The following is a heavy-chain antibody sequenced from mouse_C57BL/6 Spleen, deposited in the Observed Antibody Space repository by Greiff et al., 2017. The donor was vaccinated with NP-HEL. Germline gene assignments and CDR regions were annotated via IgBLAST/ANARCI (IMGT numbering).Heavy chain of an antibody. D-gene: IGHD1-1*01. Sequence: EVQRVESGGGLVKPGGSLKLSCAASGFTFSSYAMSWVRQTPEKRLEWVATISAGGSYTYYPDNVKGRFTISRDNAKNNLYLQMSHLKSEDTAMYYCARDHTTVVATGAYWGQGTLVTVSA. CDR2: ISAGGSYT. V-gene: IGHV5-4*01. J-gene: IGHJ3*01. CDR3: ARDHTTVVATGAY. CDR1: GFTFSSYA.